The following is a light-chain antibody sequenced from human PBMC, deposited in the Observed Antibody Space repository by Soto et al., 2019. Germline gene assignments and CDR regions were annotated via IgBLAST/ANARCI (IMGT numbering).Light chain of an antibody. Sequence: QPVLTQPPSASGTPGQRVTISCSGSSSNIGANPVNWYQQLPGTAPKLLIYLNDERPSGVPDRFFGSKSGTSASLAISGLQSDDETNYYCAAWDDSLNGLVFGGGTKLTVL. V-gene: IGLV1-44*01. J-gene: IGLJ2*01. CDR3: AAWDDSLNGLV. CDR2: LND. CDR1: SSNIGANP.